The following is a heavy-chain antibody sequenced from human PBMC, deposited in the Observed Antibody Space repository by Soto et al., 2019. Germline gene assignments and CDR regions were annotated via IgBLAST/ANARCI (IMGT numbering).Heavy chain of an antibody. V-gene: IGHV3-30*18. CDR2: ISYDGSNK. D-gene: IGHD3-10*01. CDR1: GFPFSSYG. CDR3: AKDRSRGVIIAPFDY. J-gene: IGHJ4*02. Sequence: GGSLSLSCAASGFPFSSYGMHWVRQAPGKGLEWVAVISYDGSNKYYADSVKGRFTISRDNSKNTLYLQMNSLRAEDTAVYYCAKDRSRGVIIAPFDYWGQGTLVTVSS.